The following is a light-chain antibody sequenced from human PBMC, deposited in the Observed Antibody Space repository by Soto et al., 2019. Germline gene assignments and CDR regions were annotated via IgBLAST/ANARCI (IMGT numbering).Light chain of an antibody. Sequence: QSVLTQPPSVSGAPGQRVTISCTGSSFNIGAGYDVHWYLHLPGTAPKLLIFGNSHRPSGVPERFSASKSGTSASLAITGLQAEDEADYYCQSYDNTLSGVVFGGGTKLTVL. CDR2: GNS. CDR3: QSYDNTLSGVV. V-gene: IGLV1-40*01. CDR1: SFNIGAGYD. J-gene: IGLJ2*01.